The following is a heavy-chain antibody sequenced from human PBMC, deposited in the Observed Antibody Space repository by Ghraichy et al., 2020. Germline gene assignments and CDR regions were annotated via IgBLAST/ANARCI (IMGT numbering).Heavy chain of an antibody. V-gene: IGHV5-10-1*01. Sequence: GESLNISCKGSGYTFGNYWITWMRQVSGKGLEWLGRIDPSDASNDYSPSIHGHVTLSVDKSINTVFLHLTSLKASDSAIYFCVRHLRPRNAFNIWGHGTIVTVSS. D-gene: IGHD6-6*01. J-gene: IGHJ3*02. CDR3: VRHLRPRNAFNI. CDR1: GYTFGNYW. CDR2: IDPSDASN.